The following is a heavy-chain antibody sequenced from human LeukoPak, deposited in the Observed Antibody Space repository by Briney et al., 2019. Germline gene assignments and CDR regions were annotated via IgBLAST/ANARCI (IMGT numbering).Heavy chain of an antibody. CDR2: INHKGNVN. Sequence: PGGSLRLSCAASGFTFSRYAMHWARQAPGKGLEWVASINHKGNVNYYVDSVKGRFTISRDNAKNSLYLQMSNLRAEDAAVYFCARGGGLDVWGQGATVTVSS. V-gene: IGHV3-7*03. J-gene: IGHJ6*02. CDR3: ARGGGLDV. CDR1: GFTFSRYA. D-gene: IGHD3-16*01.